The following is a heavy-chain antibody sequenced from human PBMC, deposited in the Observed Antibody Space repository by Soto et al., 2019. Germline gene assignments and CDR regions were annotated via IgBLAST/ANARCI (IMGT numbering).Heavy chain of an antibody. CDR1: GYTFTSYY. J-gene: IGHJ4*02. CDR3: ATGPSNDRSGFPGIFHY. Sequence: ASVKVSCKASGYTFTSYYMHWVRQAPGQGLEWMGIINPSGGSTSYAQKFQGRVTMTEDTSTDTAYMELSSLRSEDTAVYYWATGPSNDRSGFPGIFHYGGLGTLVIVSS. CDR2: INPSGGST. D-gene: IGHD3-22*01. V-gene: IGHV1-46*01.